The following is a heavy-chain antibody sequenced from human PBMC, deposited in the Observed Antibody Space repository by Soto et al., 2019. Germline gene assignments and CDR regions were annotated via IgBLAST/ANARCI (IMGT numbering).Heavy chain of an antibody. CDR1: GFSLSTSGMC. CDR3: ARIRLGAPSHSGYYMDA. D-gene: IGHD6-25*01. V-gene: IGHV2-70*11. Sequence: ESGPTLVNPTQTLTLTCTFSGFSLSTSGMCVSWIRQPPGKALEWLARIDWDDDKYYSTSLKTRLTISKDTSKNQVVLTMTNMDPVDTATYYCARIRLGAPSHSGYYMDAWRNATTVTVS. CDR2: IDWDDDK. J-gene: IGHJ6*03.